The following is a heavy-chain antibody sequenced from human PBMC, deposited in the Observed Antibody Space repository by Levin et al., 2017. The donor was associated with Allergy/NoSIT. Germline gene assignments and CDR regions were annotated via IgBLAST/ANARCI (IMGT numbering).Heavy chain of an antibody. V-gene: IGHV3-23*01. CDR1: GFTFSSYA. CDR2: ISGSGGST. J-gene: IGHJ6*02. Sequence: GESLKISCAASGFTFSSYAMSWVRQAPGKGLEWVSAISGSGGSTYYADSVKGRFTISRDNSKNTLYLQMNSLRAEDTAVYYCAKDSVEQQLVSYYGMDVWGQGTTVTVSS. D-gene: IGHD6-13*01. CDR3: AKDSVEQQLVSYYGMDV.